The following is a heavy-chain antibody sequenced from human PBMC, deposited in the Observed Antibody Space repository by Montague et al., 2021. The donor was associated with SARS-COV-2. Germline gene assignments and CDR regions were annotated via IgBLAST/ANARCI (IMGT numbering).Heavy chain of an antibody. V-gene: IGHV3-21*01. D-gene: IGHD6-6*01. CDR2: ISSESTYI. J-gene: IGHJ4*02. Sequence: SLRLSCAASGFTFSSFSMNWVRQAPGKRLEWVASISSESTYILYAESVRGRFTVSRDNAQNLLFLQMNSLRAEDTALYYCARFETSKFYSSGVDVWGQGILVTASS. CDR1: GFTFSSFS. CDR3: ARFETSKFYSSGVDV.